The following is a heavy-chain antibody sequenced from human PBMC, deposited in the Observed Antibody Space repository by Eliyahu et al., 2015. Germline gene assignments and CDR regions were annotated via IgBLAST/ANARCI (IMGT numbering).Heavy chain of an antibody. Sequence: QVQLVQSGAEVKKPGASVKVSCKVSGXTLXELSMHWVRQAPGKGLEWMGGFDPEDGETIYAQKFQGRVTMTEDTSTDTAYMELSSLRSEDTAVYYCATDLLVYGWYGETDYWGQGTLVTVSS. D-gene: IGHD6-19*01. CDR1: GXTLXELS. J-gene: IGHJ4*02. CDR3: ATDLLVYGWYGETDY. V-gene: IGHV1-24*01. CDR2: FDPEDGET.